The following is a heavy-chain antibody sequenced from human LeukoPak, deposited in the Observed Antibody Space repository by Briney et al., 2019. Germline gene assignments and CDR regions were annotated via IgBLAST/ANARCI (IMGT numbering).Heavy chain of an antibody. D-gene: IGHD5-12*01. CDR2: ISSNGFST. V-gene: IGHV3-64*04. J-gene: IGHJ4*02. CDR1: GFTFSSYA. Sequence: PGGSLRLSCSASGFTFSSYAMHWVRQAPGKGLEYVSTISSNGFSTYYADSVKGRFTISRDNAKNSLYLQMNSLRAEDTALYYCARASYSGYDSDYWGQGTLVTVSA. CDR3: ARASYSGYDSDY.